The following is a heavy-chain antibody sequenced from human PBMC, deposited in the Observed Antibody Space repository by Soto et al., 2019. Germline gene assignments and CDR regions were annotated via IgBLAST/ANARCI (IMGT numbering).Heavy chain of an antibody. CDR3: ARDASYCSGGSCNR. V-gene: IGHV3-7*01. Sequence: PGGSLRLSCAASGFTFSSYWMSWVRQAPGKGLEWVANIKQDGSDKYYVDSVKGRFTISRDNAKNSLYLQMNSLRAEDTAVYYCARDASYCSGGSCNRWGQGTLVTVSS. J-gene: IGHJ5*02. CDR2: IKQDGSDK. CDR1: GFTFSSYW. D-gene: IGHD2-15*01.